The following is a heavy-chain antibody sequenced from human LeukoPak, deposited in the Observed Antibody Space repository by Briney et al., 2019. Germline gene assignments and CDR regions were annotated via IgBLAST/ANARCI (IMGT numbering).Heavy chain of an antibody. Sequence: GRSLRLSCAASGFTFSSYGMHWVRQAPGKGLEWVAVIWYDGSNKYYADSVKGRFTISRDNSKNTLYLQMNSLRAEDTAVYYCARGRRYSGYDYFDYWGQGTLVTVSS. J-gene: IGHJ4*02. CDR1: GFTFSSYG. CDR2: IWYDGSNK. V-gene: IGHV3-33*01. D-gene: IGHD5-12*01. CDR3: ARGRRYSGYDYFDY.